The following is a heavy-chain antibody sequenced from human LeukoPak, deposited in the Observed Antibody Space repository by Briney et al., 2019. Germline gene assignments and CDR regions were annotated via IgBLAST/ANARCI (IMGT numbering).Heavy chain of an antibody. D-gene: IGHD5-24*01. V-gene: IGHV4-34*01. CDR2: INHSGST. CDR3: ARLTGDGYNYFDY. CDR1: GGSFSGYY. Sequence: SETLSLTCAVYGGSFSGYYWSWIRQPPGKGLEWIGEINHSGSTNYNPSLKSRVTISVDTSKNQFSLKLSSVTAADTAAYYCARLTGDGYNYFDYWGQGTLVTVSS. J-gene: IGHJ4*02.